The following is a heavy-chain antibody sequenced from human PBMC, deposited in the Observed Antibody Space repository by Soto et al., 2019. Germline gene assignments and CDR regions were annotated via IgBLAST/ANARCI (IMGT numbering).Heavy chain of an antibody. CDR1: GGSISSSSYY. CDR3: ARRAVDGPIE. V-gene: IGHV4-39*01. Sequence: SETLSLTCTVSGGSISSSSYYWGWIRQPPGKGLEWIGSIYYSGSTYYNPSLKSRVTISVDTSKNQFSLKLSSVTAADTAVYYCARRAVDGPIERGQGTMVTVSS. CDR2: IYYSGST. D-gene: IGHD6-19*01. J-gene: IGHJ3*01.